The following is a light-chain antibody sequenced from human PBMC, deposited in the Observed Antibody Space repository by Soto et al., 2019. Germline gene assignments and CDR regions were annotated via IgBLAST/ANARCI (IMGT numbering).Light chain of an antibody. Sequence: QSALTQPASVSGPPGQSITISCTGSGRDIGAYNYVSWYQQHPGKAPKLIIYGVKNRPSGVSNRFSASKSAFTASLTISGLQAEDEADYYCSSYTTSYFYVFGPGTKVTVL. V-gene: IGLV2-14*01. CDR3: SSYTTSYFYV. J-gene: IGLJ1*01. CDR1: GRDIGAYNY. CDR2: GVK.